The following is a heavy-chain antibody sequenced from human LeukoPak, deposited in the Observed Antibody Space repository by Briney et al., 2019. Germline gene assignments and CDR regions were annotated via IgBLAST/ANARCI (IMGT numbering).Heavy chain of an antibody. V-gene: IGHV4-34*01. Sequence: PSETLSLTCAVYGGSFSGYYWSWIRQPPGKGLEWIGEINHSGSTNYNPPLKSRVTISVDTSKNQFSLKLSSVTAADTAVYYCARGLKPIMVRGVKPSRWFDPWGQGTLVTVSS. J-gene: IGHJ5*02. CDR1: GGSFSGYY. CDR3: ARGLKPIMVRGVKPSRWFDP. CDR2: INHSGST. D-gene: IGHD3-10*01.